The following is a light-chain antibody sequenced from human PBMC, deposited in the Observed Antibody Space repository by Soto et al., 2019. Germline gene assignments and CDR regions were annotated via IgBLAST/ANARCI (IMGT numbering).Light chain of an antibody. CDR3: CSYAGTYTYNYV. CDR2: DVS. CDR1: SSDVGGYNF. V-gene: IGLV2-11*01. Sequence: QSALTQTASVSGSPGQSITISCTGTSSDVGGYNFVSWYQQHPGKAPKLMIYDVSKRPSGVPDRFSGSKSGNTASLTISGLQAEDEADYYCCSYAGTYTYNYVFGTGTKLTVL. J-gene: IGLJ1*01.